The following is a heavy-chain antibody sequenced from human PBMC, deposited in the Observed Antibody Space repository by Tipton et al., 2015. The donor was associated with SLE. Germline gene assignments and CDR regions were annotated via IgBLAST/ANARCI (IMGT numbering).Heavy chain of an antibody. CDR3: ARDMAKGALGKAFDI. J-gene: IGHJ3*02. CDR1: GGSISSGGYY. D-gene: IGHD3-10*01. Sequence: LRLTCTVSGGSISSGGYYWSWIRQHPGQGLEWIGYVYYSGSTYYNPSLKSRVTISVDTSKNQFSLKLSSVTAADTAVYYCARDMAKGALGKAFDIWGQGTMVTVSS. V-gene: IGHV4-31*02. CDR2: VYYSGST.